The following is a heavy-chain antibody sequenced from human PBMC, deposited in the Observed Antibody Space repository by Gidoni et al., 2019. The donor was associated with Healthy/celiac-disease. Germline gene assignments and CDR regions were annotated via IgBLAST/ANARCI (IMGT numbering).Heavy chain of an antibody. D-gene: IGHD3-10*01. Sequence: QVQLVESGGGVVQPGRSLRLSCAASGFTFSSYGMHWVRQAPGKGLEWVAVRWYDGSNKYYADSVKGRFTISRDNSKNTLYLQMNSLRAEYTAVYYCARAHMVRGAQGDWFDPWGQGTLVTVSS. CDR3: ARAHMVRGAQGDWFDP. CDR2: RWYDGSNK. CDR1: GFTFSSYG. J-gene: IGHJ5*02. V-gene: IGHV3-33*01.